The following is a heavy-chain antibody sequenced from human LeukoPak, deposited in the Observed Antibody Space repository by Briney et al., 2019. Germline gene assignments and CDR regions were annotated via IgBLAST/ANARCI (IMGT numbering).Heavy chain of an antibody. V-gene: IGHV3-48*04. Sequence: PGGSLRLSCAASGFTLSTYAMSWVRQTPGKGLEWVSYISSSGSTIYCADSVKGRFTISRDNAKNSLYLQMNSLRAEDTAVYYCARARGSYYGSGSYNDYYYYMDVWGKGTTVTVSS. D-gene: IGHD3-10*01. CDR2: ISSSGSTI. J-gene: IGHJ6*03. CDR3: ARARGSYYGSGSYNDYYYYMDV. CDR1: GFTLSTYA.